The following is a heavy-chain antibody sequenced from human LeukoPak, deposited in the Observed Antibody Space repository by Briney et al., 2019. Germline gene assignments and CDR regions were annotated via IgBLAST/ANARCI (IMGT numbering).Heavy chain of an antibody. CDR3: ARATTYYDFWSGYFLFDY. CDR2: IYYSGST. CDR1: GGSISSYY. Sequence: SETLSLTCTVSGGSISSYYWSWIRQPPGKGLEWIGYIYYSGSTNYNPSLKSRVTISVDTSKNQFSLKLSSVTAADTAVYYCARATTYYDFWSGYFLFDYWGQGTLVTVSS. V-gene: IGHV4-59*12. D-gene: IGHD3-3*01. J-gene: IGHJ4*02.